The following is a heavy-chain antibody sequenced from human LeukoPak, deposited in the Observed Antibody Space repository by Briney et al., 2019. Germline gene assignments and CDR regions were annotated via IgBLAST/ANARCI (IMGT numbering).Heavy chain of an antibody. CDR3: TRGYKYAFDI. CDR1: GFTFSSYA. J-gene: IGHJ3*02. CDR2: IRSKAYGGTT. D-gene: IGHD1-1*01. V-gene: IGHV3-49*04. Sequence: GGSLRLSCAASGFTFSSYAMSWVRQAPGKGLEWVGFIRSKAYGGTTEYAASVKGRFTISRDDSKSIAYLQMNSLKTEDTAVYYCTRGYKYAFDIWGQGTMVTVSS.